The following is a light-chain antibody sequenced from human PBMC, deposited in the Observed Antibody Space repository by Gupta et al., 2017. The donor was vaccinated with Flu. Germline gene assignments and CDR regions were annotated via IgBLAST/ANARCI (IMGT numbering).Light chain of an antibody. V-gene: IGLV2-14*01. CDR3: SSCTTTSTIV. CDR1: IIDIGSYTY. J-gene: IGLJ2*01. CDR2: DVT. Sequence: QSALTQPASVSGSPGQSITISCTGTIIDIGSYTYVSWYQQHPGQAPKLLIYDVTNRPSGVSNRFSGSKSGDTASLTISGLQAEDEADYYCSSCTTTSTIVLGGGTKLTVL.